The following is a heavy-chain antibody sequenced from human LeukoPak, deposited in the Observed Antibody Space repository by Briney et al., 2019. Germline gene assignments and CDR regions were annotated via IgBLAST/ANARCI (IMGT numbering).Heavy chain of an antibody. CDR2: INPNRGCT. J-gene: IGHJ4*02. CDR1: GYTFTGYY. D-gene: IGHD3-16*02. CDR3: ARGSPTFGGVIAD. V-gene: IGHV1-2*02. Sequence: ASLKVSCKASGYTFTGYYMHWVRQAPGQGLQWMGWINPNRGCTNYAQKFQGRVTMTRDTSISTAYMELSRLRSDDTAVYYCARGSPTFGGVIADWGQGTLVTVSS.